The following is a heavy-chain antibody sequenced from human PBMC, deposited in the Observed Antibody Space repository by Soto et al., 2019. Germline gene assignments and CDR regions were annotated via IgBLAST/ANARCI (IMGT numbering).Heavy chain of an antibody. CDR1: GGSISSDAYL. D-gene: IGHD4-17*01. CDR3: AIDSVITHEALA. J-gene: IGHJ3*01. CDR2: IYYSGKA. Sequence: QVHLQELGPGLVKPSATLSLTCSVSGGSISSDAYLWSWVRQHPGKGLEWIGYIYYSGKAYFNPSLRSRLALSMNTSQTHFSLKLPSITDEAPAVYYCAIDSVITHEALAWGQGTLVTVSS. V-gene: IGHV4-31*03.